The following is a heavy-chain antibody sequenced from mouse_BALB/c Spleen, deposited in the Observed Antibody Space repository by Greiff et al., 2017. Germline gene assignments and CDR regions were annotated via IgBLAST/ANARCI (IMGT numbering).Heavy chain of an antibody. CDR1: GYTFTSYW. V-gene: IGHV1S127*01. Sequence: VKLQESGAELVKPGASVKMSCKASGYTFTSYWMHWVKQRPGQGLEWIGVIDPSDSYTSYNQKFKGKATLTVDTSSSTAYMQLSSLTSEDSAVYYCTRNYDAPWFAYWGQGTLVTVSA. CDR2: IDPSDSYT. J-gene: IGHJ3*01. CDR3: TRNYDAPWFAY. D-gene: IGHD2-4*01.